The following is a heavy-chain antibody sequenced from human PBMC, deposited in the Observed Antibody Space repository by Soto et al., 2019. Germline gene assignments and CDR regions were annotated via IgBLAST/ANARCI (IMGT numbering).Heavy chain of an antibody. V-gene: IGHV3-23*01. CDR1: GFTFSSYA. CDR3: ARGDRGGSGSPASYYYSGLDV. Sequence: DVQLLESGGHLVQPGGSLRLSCAASGFTFSSYAMSWVRQAPGKGLEWVSSVSAGGDMTYYSDSVKGRFTISRDNSNNALFLQMNSRRIEETALYYCARGDRGGSGSPASYYYSGLDVWGQGTTVTVS. J-gene: IGHJ6*02. D-gene: IGHD3-10*01. CDR2: VSAGGDMT.